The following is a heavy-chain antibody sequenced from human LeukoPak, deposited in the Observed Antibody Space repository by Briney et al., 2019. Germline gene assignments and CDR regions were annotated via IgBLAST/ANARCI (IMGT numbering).Heavy chain of an antibody. V-gene: IGHV4-34*01. CDR2: INHSGST. CDR1: GGSFSGYY. D-gene: IGHD3-22*01. Sequence: SETLSLTCAVYGGSFSGYYWSWIRQPPGKGLEWIGEINHSGSTNYIPSLKSRVTISVDTSKNQFSLKLSSATAADTAVYYCARGGPYYYDSSGYYYVDYWGQGTLVTVSS. CDR3: ARGGPYYYDSSGYYYVDY. J-gene: IGHJ4*02.